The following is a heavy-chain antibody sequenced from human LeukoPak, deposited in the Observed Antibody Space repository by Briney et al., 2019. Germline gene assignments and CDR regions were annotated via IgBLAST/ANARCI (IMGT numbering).Heavy chain of an antibody. CDR2: INAGNGDT. V-gene: IGHV1-3*01. CDR1: GYTFGSNA. J-gene: IGHJ4*02. Sequence: ASVKVSCKASGYTFGSNAIHWVRQAPGQRLEWMGWINAGNGDTKYSQKFQGRVTITRDTSASTAYMELRSLRSDDTAVYYCAREWRSFDYWGQGTLVTVSS. CDR3: AREWRSFDY. D-gene: IGHD5-12*01.